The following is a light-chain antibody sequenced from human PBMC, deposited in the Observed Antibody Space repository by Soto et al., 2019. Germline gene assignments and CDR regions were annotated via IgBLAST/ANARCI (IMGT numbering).Light chain of an antibody. CDR2: EGS. CDR1: SSDVGSYNL. V-gene: IGLV2-23*01. Sequence: QAVVTQPASVSGSPGQSITISCTGTSSDVGSYNLVSWYQQHPGKAPKLMIYEGSKRPSGVSNRFSGSKSGNTASLTISGLQAEDEADYYCCSYAGSHYVFGTGTKLTVL. J-gene: IGLJ1*01. CDR3: CSYAGSHYV.